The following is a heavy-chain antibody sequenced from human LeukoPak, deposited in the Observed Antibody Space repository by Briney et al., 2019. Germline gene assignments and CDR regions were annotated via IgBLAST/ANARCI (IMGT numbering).Heavy chain of an antibody. D-gene: IGHD3-3*01. J-gene: IGHJ4*02. CDR3: ARAGKLRFLERRNNYFDY. CDR1: GFTFRNSG. CDR2: ITGSGDTT. V-gene: IGHV3-23*01. Sequence: GGSLRLSCAASGFTFRNSGLNWVRQAPGKGLEWVSAITGSGDTTYYADSVKGRFTISRDNAKNSLYLQMNSLRAEDTAVYYCARAGKLRFLERRNNYFDYWGQGTLVTVSS.